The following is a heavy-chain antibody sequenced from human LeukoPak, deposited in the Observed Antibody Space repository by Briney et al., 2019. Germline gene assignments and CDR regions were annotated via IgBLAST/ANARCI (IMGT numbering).Heavy chain of an antibody. CDR3: ASVSIYDSGSPY. V-gene: IGHV3-48*01. CDR2: ISSSSQTI. CDR1: GFSFRTYS. D-gene: IGHD3-10*01. J-gene: IGHJ4*02. Sequence: HTGGSLRLSCAASGFSFRTYSMNWVRQAPGKGLEWVSFISSSSQTIYYADSVKGRFTVSRDNAKNSLLLQTNSLRAEDTAVYYCASVSIYDSGSPYWGQGTLVTVSS.